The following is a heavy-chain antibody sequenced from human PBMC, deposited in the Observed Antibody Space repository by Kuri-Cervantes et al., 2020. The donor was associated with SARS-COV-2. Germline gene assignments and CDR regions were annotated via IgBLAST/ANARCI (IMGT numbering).Heavy chain of an antibody. Sequence: GESLKISCAASGFTFSSYAMSWVRQAPGKGLEWVSAISGSGGSTYYADSVKGRFTISRDNSKNTLYLQMNSLRAEDTAVYYCARDSVVVPAASYYYYGMDVWGQGTTVTVSS. CDR1: GFTFSSYA. D-gene: IGHD2-2*01. J-gene: IGHJ6*02. CDR3: ARDSVVVPAASYYYYGMDV. V-gene: IGHV3-23*01. CDR2: ISGSGGST.